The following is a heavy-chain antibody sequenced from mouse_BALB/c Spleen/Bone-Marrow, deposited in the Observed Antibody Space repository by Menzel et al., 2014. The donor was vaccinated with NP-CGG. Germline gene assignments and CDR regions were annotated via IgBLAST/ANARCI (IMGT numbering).Heavy chain of an antibody. CDR3: ARERDGYFRDAMDY. V-gene: IGHV5-6-3*01. Sequence: EVKVVDSGGGLVQPGGSLKLSCAASGFTFSSYGMSWVRQTPDKRLELVATINSNGGSTYYPGSVKGRFTISRDNAKNTLYLQVSSLKSEDTAMYYCARERDGYFRDAMDYWGQGTSVTVSS. CDR1: GFTFSSYG. J-gene: IGHJ4*01. D-gene: IGHD2-3*01. CDR2: INSNGGST.